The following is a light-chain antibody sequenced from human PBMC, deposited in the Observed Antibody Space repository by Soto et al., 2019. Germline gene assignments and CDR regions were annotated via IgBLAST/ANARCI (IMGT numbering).Light chain of an antibody. V-gene: IGLV2-14*01. Sequence: QSALTQPASVSGSPGQSITISCTGTRSDVGGYNYVSWYQQHPGKAPKLMIYEVNNRPSGISNRFSGSKSGNTASLTISGLQAEDEADYYCSSYTSSSTYVFGTGTQLTVL. J-gene: IGLJ1*01. CDR1: RSDVGGYNY. CDR2: EVN. CDR3: SSYTSSSTYV.